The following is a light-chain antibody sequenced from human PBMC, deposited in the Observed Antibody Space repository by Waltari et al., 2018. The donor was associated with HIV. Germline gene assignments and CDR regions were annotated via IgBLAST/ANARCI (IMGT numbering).Light chain of an antibody. CDR1: ILRFYY. J-gene: IGLJ1*01. CDR2: GSN. CDR3: SSRDTTGKFWV. Sequence: SSELTQDPFVSVAPGQTARITCQGDILRFYYGSWYQQRPGQAPRLVSYGSNTRPSGIPDRFSGSTSGNTMSLTITATQAEDEGDFFCSSRDTTGKFWVFGSGT. V-gene: IGLV3-19*01.